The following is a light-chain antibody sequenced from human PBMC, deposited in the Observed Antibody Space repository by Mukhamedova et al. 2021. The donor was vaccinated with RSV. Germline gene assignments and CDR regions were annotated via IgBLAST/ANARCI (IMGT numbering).Light chain of an antibody. J-gene: IGKJ1*01. CDR1: QSISGY. V-gene: IGKV1-39*01. Sequence: RVTISCRASQSISGYLNWYQQKPGEAPKLLVYGASRLPSGVPSRFSGSDSETDFTLTINNVQPEDFATYYCQQSYNTPWTFGPGT. CDR2: GAS. CDR3: QQSYNTPWT.